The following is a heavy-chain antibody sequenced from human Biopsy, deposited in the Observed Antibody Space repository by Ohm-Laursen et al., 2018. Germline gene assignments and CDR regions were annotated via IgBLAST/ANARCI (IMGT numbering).Heavy chain of an antibody. J-gene: IGHJ6*02. Sequence: SETLSLTCTVSGGSISSDYWSWIWQTPGKGPEWIGYIYYSGSTNYNPSLKSRVTISVDTSKNQFSLRLNSVTAADTAVYYCARATNSTGWPYYYFYGMDVWGQGTTVTVSS. CDR3: ARATNSTGWPYYYFYGMDV. CDR1: GGSISSDY. D-gene: IGHD2/OR15-2a*01. V-gene: IGHV4-59*01. CDR2: IYYSGST.